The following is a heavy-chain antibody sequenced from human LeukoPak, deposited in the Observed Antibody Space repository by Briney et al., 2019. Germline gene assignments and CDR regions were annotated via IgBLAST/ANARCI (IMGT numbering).Heavy chain of an antibody. CDR3: AKGRGYCSGASCAGTAFDI. Sequence: GGSLRLSCAASGFTFSTYAMNWVRQAPGKGLEWVSVISGSGTGTYYADSVKGRFTISRDNSNNTLHLQMNSLRAEDPALYYCAKGRGYCSGASCAGTAFDIWGQGTMVTVSS. D-gene: IGHD2-15*01. CDR1: GFTFSTYA. J-gene: IGHJ3*02. CDR2: ISGSGTGT. V-gene: IGHV3-23*01.